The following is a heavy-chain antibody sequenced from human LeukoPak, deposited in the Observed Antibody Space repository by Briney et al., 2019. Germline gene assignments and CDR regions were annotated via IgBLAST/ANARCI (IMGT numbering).Heavy chain of an antibody. Sequence: PSETLSLTCTVSGASISSSSYYWGWIRQPPGKGLEWIGSFYYTGSIYYNPSVKSRVTISVDTSKNQFSLKLSSVTAADTAVYYCARGPPYSSGWYVIDYWGQGTLVTVSS. CDR1: GASISSSSYY. CDR2: FYYTGSI. CDR3: ARGPPYSSGWYVIDY. J-gene: IGHJ4*02. D-gene: IGHD6-19*01. V-gene: IGHV4-39*07.